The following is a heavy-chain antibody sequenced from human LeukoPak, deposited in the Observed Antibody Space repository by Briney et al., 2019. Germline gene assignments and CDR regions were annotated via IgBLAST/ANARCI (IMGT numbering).Heavy chain of an antibody. CDR1: GFXFSSYT. CDR2: ISGDGSRT. V-gene: IGHV3-74*01. D-gene: IGHD1-7*01. Sequence: GGSLRLSCAASGFXFSSYTISWVRQAPGKGLVWVSYISGDGSRTTYADSVKGRFTISRDNAKNTLDLQMNSLRAEDTAVYYCARGGWGTAIDYWAQGTLVTVSS. CDR3: ARGGWGTAIDY. J-gene: IGHJ4*02.